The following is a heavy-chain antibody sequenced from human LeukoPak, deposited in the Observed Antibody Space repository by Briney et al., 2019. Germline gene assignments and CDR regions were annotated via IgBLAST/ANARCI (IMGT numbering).Heavy chain of an antibody. CDR1: GYTFTAYY. V-gene: IGHV1-2*02. CDR3: ARDHCSANSCYEDYYNGLDV. Sequence: GAPVKVSCKASGYTFTAYYLQWVRLAPGQGLEWMGWINPKSGGTEYPQRFQGRVTMTRDTSISTAYMELSRLRSDDTAVYYCARDHCSANSCYEDYYNGLDVWGQGTTVTVSS. J-gene: IGHJ6*02. CDR2: INPKSGGT. D-gene: IGHD2-2*01.